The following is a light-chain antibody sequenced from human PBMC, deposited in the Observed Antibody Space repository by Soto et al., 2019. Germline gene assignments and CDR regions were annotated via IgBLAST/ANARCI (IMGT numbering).Light chain of an antibody. J-gene: IGKJ4*01. CDR2: DAS. CDR3: KVSNVWPLP. Sequence: VVSNSVVALSLYQKERTTLSFMASQSISSTLAWYQQKPGQAPRLLIDDASNRATGIPARFSGSGSGTEFTLTICVLQSEDGIGYCSKVSNVWPLPFGGGARV. V-gene: IGKV3D-15*03. CDR1: QSISST.